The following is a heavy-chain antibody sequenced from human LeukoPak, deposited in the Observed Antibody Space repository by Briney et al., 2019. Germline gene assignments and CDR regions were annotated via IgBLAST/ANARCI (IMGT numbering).Heavy chain of an antibody. V-gene: IGHV1-2*06. CDR1: GYTFTGYY. CDR3: ARAPIMITFGGVIVSNQFDY. CDR2: INPNSGGT. J-gene: IGHJ4*02. D-gene: IGHD3-16*02. Sequence: ASVKVSCKASGYTFTGYYMHWVRQAPGQGLEWMGRINPNSGGTNYAQKFQGRVTMTRDTSISTAYMELSRLRSDDTAVYYCARAPIMITFGGVIVSNQFDYWGQGTLVTVSS.